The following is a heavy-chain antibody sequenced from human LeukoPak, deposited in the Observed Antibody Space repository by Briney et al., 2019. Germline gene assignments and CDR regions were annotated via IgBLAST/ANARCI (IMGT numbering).Heavy chain of an antibody. V-gene: IGHV3-21*01. CDR3: ARDYYGSGSYLASHFDY. Sequence: PGGALRLACAASGFTFSSYSMNWVRQAPGKGLEWVSSISSSSSYIYYADSVKGRFTISRDKAKNSLYLQMNSLRSEDTAVYYCARDYYGSGSYLASHFDYWGQGTLVTVSS. CDR1: GFTFSSYS. D-gene: IGHD3-10*01. CDR2: ISSSSSYI. J-gene: IGHJ4*02.